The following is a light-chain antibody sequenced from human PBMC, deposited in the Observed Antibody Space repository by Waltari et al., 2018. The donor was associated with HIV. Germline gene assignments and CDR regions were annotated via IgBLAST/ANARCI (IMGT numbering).Light chain of an antibody. Sequence: EILMTQSPATLSVSPGERATLSCRASQSVNSNLAWYQQKPGKTPRLLIYGTSTRATDIPARFSSSGSGTEFTLTISSLQSEDFAVYYCHHYNNWRETFGQGTKVEIK. CDR2: GTS. V-gene: IGKV3-15*01. CDR1: QSVNSN. CDR3: HHYNNWRET. J-gene: IGKJ1*01.